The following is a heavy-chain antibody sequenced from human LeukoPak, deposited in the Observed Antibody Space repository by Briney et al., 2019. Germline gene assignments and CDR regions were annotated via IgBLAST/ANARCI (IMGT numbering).Heavy chain of an antibody. Sequence: GGSLRLSCAASEFIVSINYMTWVRQAPGKGLEWVSLIYSRGDTKYADSVKGRFTISRDNSKNTVYLEMNNMRVDDTAVYYCARVARWHWFDPWGQGTLVTVSS. D-gene: IGHD4-23*01. V-gene: IGHV3-53*01. CDR1: EFIVSINY. CDR2: IYSRGDT. J-gene: IGHJ5*02. CDR3: ARVARWHWFDP.